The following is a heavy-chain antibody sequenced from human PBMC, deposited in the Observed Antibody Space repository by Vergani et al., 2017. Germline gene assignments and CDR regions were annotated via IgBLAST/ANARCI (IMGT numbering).Heavy chain of an antibody. D-gene: IGHD2-15*01. CDR3: ARDRAGGALVAAEDY. Sequence: QVQLQESGPGLVKPSETLSLTCTVSGGSISSYYWSWIRQPPGKGLEWIGYIYYSGSTNYNPSLKSRVTISVDTSENQFSLKLSSVTAADTAVYYCARDRAGGALVAAEDYWGQGTLVTVSS. CDR2: IYYSGST. J-gene: IGHJ4*02. V-gene: IGHV4-59*12. CDR1: GGSISSYY.